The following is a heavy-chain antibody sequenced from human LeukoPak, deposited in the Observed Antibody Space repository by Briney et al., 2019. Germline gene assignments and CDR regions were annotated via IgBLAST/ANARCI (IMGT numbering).Heavy chain of an antibody. Sequence: SETLSLTCAVYGGSFSGHYWSWIRQPPGKGLEWIGEINHSGSTNYNPSLKSRVTISVDTSKNQFSLKLSSVTAADTAVYYCARGQYHLLYWYFDLWGRGTLVTVSS. CDR1: GGSFSGHY. CDR3: ARGQYHLLYWYFDL. D-gene: IGHD2-2*01. V-gene: IGHV4-34*01. J-gene: IGHJ2*01. CDR2: INHSGST.